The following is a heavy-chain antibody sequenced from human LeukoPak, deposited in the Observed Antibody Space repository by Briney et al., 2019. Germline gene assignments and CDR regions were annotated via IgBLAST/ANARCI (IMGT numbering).Heavy chain of an antibody. J-gene: IGHJ6*03. V-gene: IGHV4-34*01. CDR3: ARGDSSSWSVGYYYYYMGV. CDR2: INHSGSA. Sequence: SETLSLTCAVYGGSFSGYYWSWIRQPPGKGLEWIGEINHSGSANYNPSLKSRVTMSVDTSKNQFSLKLSSVTAADTAVYYCARGDSSSWSVGYYYYYMGVWGKGTTVTVSS. D-gene: IGHD6-13*01. CDR1: GGSFSGYY.